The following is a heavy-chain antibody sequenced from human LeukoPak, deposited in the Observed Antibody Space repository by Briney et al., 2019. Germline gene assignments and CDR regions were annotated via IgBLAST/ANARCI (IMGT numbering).Heavy chain of an antibody. CDR2: IYSSGST. Sequence: SETLSLTCTVSGDSISQSNYYWGWLRQPPGKALEWLGSIYSSGSTYYDPPLKSRITVSADMSKNQFSLKVTSVTAADTAVYYCARPKPLIRGVGFDYWGQGTLVTVFS. CDR3: ARPKPLIRGVGFDY. J-gene: IGHJ4*02. D-gene: IGHD3-10*01. CDR1: GDSISQSNYY. V-gene: IGHV4-39*01.